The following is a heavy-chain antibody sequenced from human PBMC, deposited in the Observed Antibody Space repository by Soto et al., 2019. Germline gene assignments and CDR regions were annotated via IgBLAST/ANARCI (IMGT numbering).Heavy chain of an antibody. CDR1: GGTFSSYA. Sequence: QVQLVQSGAEVKKPGSSVKVSCKASGGTFSSYAISWVRQAPGQGLEWMGGIIPIFGTANYAQKFEGRVTITADESTSTAYMELSSLRSEDTAVYYCARYDSSGSRSYYFDYWGQGTLVTVSS. J-gene: IGHJ4*02. V-gene: IGHV1-69*01. D-gene: IGHD3-22*01. CDR3: ARYDSSGSRSYYFDY. CDR2: IIPIFGTA.